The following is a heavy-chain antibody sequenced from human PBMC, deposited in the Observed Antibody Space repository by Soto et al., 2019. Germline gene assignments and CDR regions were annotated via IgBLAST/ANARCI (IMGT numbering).Heavy chain of an antibody. Sequence: EVQLVESGGGLIQPGGSLRLSCAASGFTFSSYSMNWVRQAPGKGLEWLSYISSSNNTIYYADSVKGRFTISRDNAKNSLYLQMNSLRDEDTAVYYCASGTTSSRFFDYWGQGTLVTVSS. CDR2: ISSSNNTI. J-gene: IGHJ4*02. V-gene: IGHV3-48*02. CDR1: GFTFSSYS. CDR3: ASGTTSSRFFDY. D-gene: IGHD2-2*01.